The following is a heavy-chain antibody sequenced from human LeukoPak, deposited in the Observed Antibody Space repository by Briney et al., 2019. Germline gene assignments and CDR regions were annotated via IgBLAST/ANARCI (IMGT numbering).Heavy chain of an antibody. CDR2: ISAYNGNT. CDR3: ARDFRRYCGGDCYGMDV. CDR1: GYTFTTYD. D-gene: IGHD2-21*01. V-gene: IGHV1-18*01. Sequence: ASVKVSCKASGYTFTTYDINWVRQAIGQGLEWMGWISAYNGNTNYAQKLQGRVTMTTDTSTSTAYMELRSLRSDDTAVYYCARDFRRYCGGDCYGMDVWGQGTTVTVSS. J-gene: IGHJ6*02.